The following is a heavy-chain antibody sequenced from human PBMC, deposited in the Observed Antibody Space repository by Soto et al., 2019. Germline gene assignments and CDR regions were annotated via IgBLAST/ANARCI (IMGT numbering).Heavy chain of an antibody. Sequence: EVQLVESGGGLVQPGRSLRLSCAASGFTFDDYAMHWVRQAPGKGLEWVSGIRWNSGSIGYADSVKGRFTISRDNAKNSLYLQMHSLRAEDTALYYCAKANRRYCSGGSCYNFDYWGQGTLVTVSS. CDR2: IRWNSGSI. V-gene: IGHV3-9*01. CDR1: GFTFDDYA. CDR3: AKANRRYCSGGSCYNFDY. D-gene: IGHD2-15*01. J-gene: IGHJ4*02.